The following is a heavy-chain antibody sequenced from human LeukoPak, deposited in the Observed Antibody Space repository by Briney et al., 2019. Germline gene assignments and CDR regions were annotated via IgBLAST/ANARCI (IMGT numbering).Heavy chain of an antibody. CDR2: ISAYNGNT. D-gene: IGHD4-17*01. J-gene: IGHJ5*02. Sequence: ASVKVSCKASGYTFTSYGISWVRQAPGQGLEWMGWISAYNGNTNYAQKLQGRVTMTTDTSTSTAYMELRSLRSDDTAVYYCARDLAYGDLENWFDPWGQGTLVTVSS. CDR1: GYTFTSYG. V-gene: IGHV1-18*01. CDR3: ARDLAYGDLENWFDP.